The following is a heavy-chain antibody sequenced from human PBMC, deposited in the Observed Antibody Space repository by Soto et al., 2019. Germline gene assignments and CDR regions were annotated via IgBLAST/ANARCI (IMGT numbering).Heavy chain of an antibody. CDR2: MAFDGSQE. V-gene: IGHV3-30*03. J-gene: IGHJ6*02. CDR3: ATKVRVTNYLYYGMDV. Sequence: QVQLVESGGGVVQPGRALRLSCAASGFSFNTSGMHWVRQAPGKGLEWVAVMAFDGSQEFYGDSVRGRFTISRDNSKNTLFLQMKSLTPEDTAVYYCATKVRVTNYLYYGMDVWGQGTTVTVSS. CDR1: GFSFNTSG. D-gene: IGHD2-21*02.